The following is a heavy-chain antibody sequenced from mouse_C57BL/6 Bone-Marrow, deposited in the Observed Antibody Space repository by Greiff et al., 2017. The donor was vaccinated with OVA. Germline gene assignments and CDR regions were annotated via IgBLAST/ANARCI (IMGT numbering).Heavy chain of an antibody. CDR3: ARSYDYDWFAY. CDR2: ISDGGSYT. V-gene: IGHV5-4*03. J-gene: IGHJ3*01. CDR1: GFTFSSYA. Sequence: EVKVVESGGGLVKPGGSLKLSCAASGFTFSSYAMSWVRQTPEKRLEWVATISDGGSYTYYPDNVKGRFTISRDNAKNNLYLQMSHLKSEDTAMYYCARSYDYDWFAYWGQGTLVTVSA. D-gene: IGHD2-4*01.